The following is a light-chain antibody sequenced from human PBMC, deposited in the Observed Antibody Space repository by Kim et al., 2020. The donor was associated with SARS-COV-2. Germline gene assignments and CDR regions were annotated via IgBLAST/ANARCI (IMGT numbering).Light chain of an antibody. J-gene: IGKJ1*01. CDR2: DAS. CDR1: QGVGSQ. Sequence: VLTQSPATLSLSPGERATLSCRASQGVGSQLAWYRQKPGQAPRLVIYDASVRATGIAARFSGSGSGTDFTLTISSLEPEDFAVYFCQQRSYWPVTFGQGTKVDIK. CDR3: QQRSYWPVT. V-gene: IGKV3-11*01.